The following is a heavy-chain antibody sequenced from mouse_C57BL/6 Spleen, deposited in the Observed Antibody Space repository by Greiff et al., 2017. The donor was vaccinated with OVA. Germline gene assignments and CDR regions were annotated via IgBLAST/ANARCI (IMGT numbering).Heavy chain of an antibody. D-gene: IGHD3-2*02. J-gene: IGHJ4*01. CDR3: AKGEDSSGYYAMDD. V-gene: IGHV1-55*01. Sequence: QVQLQQPGAELVKPGASVKMSCKASGYTFTSYWITWVKQRPGQGLAWIGDIYPGSGSTNYNEKFKSKATLTVDTSSSTASMQLSSLTSEDSAVYYCAKGEDSSGYYAMDDWGQGTSVTVSS. CDR1: GYTFTSYW. CDR2: IYPGSGST.